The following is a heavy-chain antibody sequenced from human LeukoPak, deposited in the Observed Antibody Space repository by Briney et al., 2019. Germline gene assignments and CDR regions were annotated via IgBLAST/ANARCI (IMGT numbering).Heavy chain of an antibody. CDR3: ARRRYYDGSGYLE. CDR2: IYYSGRT. CDR1: GDSVSRSDSY. V-gene: IGHV4-39*01. J-gene: IGHJ1*01. D-gene: IGHD3-22*01. Sequence: SETLSLTCSVSGDSVSRSDSYWDWIRQPPGKGLQWIGTIYYSGRTYYSPSLKSRVTMSVDTSNNQFSLNLRSVPAADTAVYYCARRRYYDGSGYLEWGQGTLLSVSS.